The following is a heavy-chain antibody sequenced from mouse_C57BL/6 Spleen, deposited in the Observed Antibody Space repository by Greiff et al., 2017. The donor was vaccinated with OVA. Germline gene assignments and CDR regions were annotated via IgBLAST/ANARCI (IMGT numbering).Heavy chain of an antibody. CDR3: ASRSGSSSHLYFDV. J-gene: IGHJ1*03. V-gene: IGHV1-82*01. D-gene: IGHD1-1*01. Sequence: VQLVESGPELVKPGASVKISCKASGYAFSSSWMNWVKQRPGKGLEWIGRIYPGDGDTNYNGKFKGKATLTADKSSSTAYMQLSSLTSEDSAVYFCASRSGSSSHLYFDVWGTGTTVTVSS. CDR2: IYPGDGDT. CDR1: GYAFSSSW.